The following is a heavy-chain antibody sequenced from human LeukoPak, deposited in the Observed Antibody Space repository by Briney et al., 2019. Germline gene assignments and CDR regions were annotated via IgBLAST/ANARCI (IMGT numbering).Heavy chain of an antibody. CDR2: ITGGDTYI. CDR1: GFIFTDYT. Sequence: GSLRLSCAASGFIFTDYTIHWGRQAPGEGLEWISSITGGDTYIYTPDSLRGRFTISRDNAKNSLSLQMNSLSGEDTAVYYCVRDAPGGSGGFDYWGEGTLVTVS. J-gene: IGHJ4*02. V-gene: IGHV3-21*01. D-gene: IGHD3-10*01. CDR3: VRDAPGGSGGFDY.